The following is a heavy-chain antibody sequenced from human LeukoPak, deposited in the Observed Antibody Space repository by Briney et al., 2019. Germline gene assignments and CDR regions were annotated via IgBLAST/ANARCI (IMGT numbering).Heavy chain of an antibody. D-gene: IGHD2-2*01. CDR3: AKSFRSTSLDY. J-gene: IGHJ4*02. Sequence: GSLRLSCAASGLTFSSNYMNWVRQPPGKGLEWIGEINHSGSTNYNPSLTSRVTISVDTSKNQFSLKLSSVTAADTAVYYCAKSFRSTSLDYWGQGTLVTVSS. CDR1: GLTFSSNY. V-gene: IGHV4-34*08. CDR2: INHSGST.